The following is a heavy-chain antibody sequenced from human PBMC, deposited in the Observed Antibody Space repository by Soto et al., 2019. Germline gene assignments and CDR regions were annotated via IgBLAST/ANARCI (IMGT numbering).Heavy chain of an antibody. D-gene: IGHD4-17*01. Sequence: PGGSLRLSCAASGFTFSSYWMSWVRQAPGKGLEWVANIKQDGSEKYYVDSVKGRFTIFRDNAKNSLYLQMNSLRAEDTAVYYGATTVTSKHYYNCYYYGMDVWGQGTTVTVSS. CDR3: ATTVTSKHYYNCYYYGMDV. J-gene: IGHJ6*02. V-gene: IGHV3-7*03. CDR2: IKQDGSEK. CDR1: GFTFSSYW.